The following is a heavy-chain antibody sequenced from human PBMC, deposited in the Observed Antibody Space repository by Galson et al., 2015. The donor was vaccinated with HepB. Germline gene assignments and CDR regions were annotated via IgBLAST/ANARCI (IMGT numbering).Heavy chain of an antibody. V-gene: IGHV3-21*01. Sequence: LRLSCAASGFTFSSYTMNWVRQAPGKGLVWVSSIATSSSYTYHADSVKGRFTISRDNAENSLYLQMSSLRVEDTAVYYCARRVHERIHDSGGFLNWFDSWGQGTLVTVSS. CDR1: GFTFSSYT. J-gene: IGHJ5*01. D-gene: IGHD3-22*01. CDR2: IATSSSYT. CDR3: ARRVHERIHDSGGFLNWFDS.